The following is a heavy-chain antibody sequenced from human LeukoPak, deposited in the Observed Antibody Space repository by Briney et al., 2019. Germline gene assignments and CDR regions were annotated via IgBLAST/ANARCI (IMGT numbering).Heavy chain of an antibody. CDR2: IYYSGST. J-gene: IGHJ1*01. CDR1: GGSISSYY. D-gene: IGHD2-8*01. Sequence: SETLSLTCTVSGGSISSYYWSWIRQPPGKGLEWIGYIYYSGSTNYNPSLKSRVTISVDTSKNQFSLKLSSVTAADTAVYYCATCLCSSGLCYGECEYFYHWGQGTLVTVSS. V-gene: IGHV4-59*01. CDR3: ATCLCSSGLCYGECEYFYH.